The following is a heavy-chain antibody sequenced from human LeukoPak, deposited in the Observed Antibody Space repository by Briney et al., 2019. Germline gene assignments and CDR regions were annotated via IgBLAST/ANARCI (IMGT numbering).Heavy chain of an antibody. D-gene: IGHD3-22*01. Sequence: ASVKISCKASGYIFTSYYMHWVRRAPGQGLEWMGIIDPRVGSTSYAQKFQGTVTMTRDTSTSTVYMELSSLRSEDAAVYCCARGGPVGNYDSSAYYLHWGQGTLVTVSS. J-gene: IGHJ4*02. CDR1: GYIFTSYY. V-gene: IGHV1-46*01. CDR2: IDPRVGST. CDR3: ARGGPVGNYDSSAYYLH.